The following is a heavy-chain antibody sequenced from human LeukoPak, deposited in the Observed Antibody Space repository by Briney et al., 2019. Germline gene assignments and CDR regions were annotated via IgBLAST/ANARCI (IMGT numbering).Heavy chain of an antibody. Sequence: GASVKVSCKASGYTFTSYVINWVRQATGQGLEWMGWMNPNSGNTGYAQKFQGRVTITRNTSISTAYMELSSLRSEDTAVYYCARGRVAVAGDPDYYYYYMDVWGKGTTVTVSS. CDR1: GYTFTSYV. D-gene: IGHD6-19*01. CDR3: ARGRVAVAGDPDYYYYYMDV. CDR2: MNPNSGNT. J-gene: IGHJ6*03. V-gene: IGHV1-8*03.